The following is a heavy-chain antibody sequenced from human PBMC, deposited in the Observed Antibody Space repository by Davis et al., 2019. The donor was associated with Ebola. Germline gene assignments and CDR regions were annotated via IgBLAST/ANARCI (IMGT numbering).Heavy chain of an antibody. CDR2: IYSGGST. D-gene: IGHD6-13*01. V-gene: IGHV3-66*01. CDR1: GFTFSGSA. Sequence: GESLKISCAASGFTFSGSAIHWVRQASGKGLEWVSVIYSGGSTYYADSVKGRFTISRDNSKNTLYLQMNSLRAEDTAVYYCARDRYSSSWYGYWGQGTLVTVSS. CDR3: ARDRYSSSWYGY. J-gene: IGHJ4*02.